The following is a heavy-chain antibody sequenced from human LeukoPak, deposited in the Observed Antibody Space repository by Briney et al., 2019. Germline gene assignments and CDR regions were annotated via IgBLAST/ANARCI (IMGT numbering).Heavy chain of an antibody. D-gene: IGHD3-22*01. CDR2: IYHSGST. CDR3: AGAGDSSGYYRAPTTY. V-gene: IGHV4-38-2*02. J-gene: IGHJ4*02. Sequence: SETLSLTCTVSGYSISSGYYWGWIRQPPGKGLEWIGSIYHSGSTYYNPSLKSRVTISVDTSKNQFSLKLSSVTAADTAVYYCAGAGDSSGYYRAPTTYWGQGTLVTVSS. CDR1: GYSISSGYY.